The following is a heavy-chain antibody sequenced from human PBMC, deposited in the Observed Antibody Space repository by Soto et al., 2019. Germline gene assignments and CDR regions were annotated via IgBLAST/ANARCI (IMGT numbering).Heavy chain of an antibody. D-gene: IGHD3-10*01. J-gene: IGHJ5*02. Sequence: RRLSCEASGFIFSDHAMRWVRQAPGKGLEWVSAISGNGIATYYADSVKGRFTISRDNSKNTLYLQMNRLRAGDTAVYYCARDAISMVRGTNNWFDPWGQGTLVTVSS. CDR1: GFIFSDHA. CDR3: ARDAISMVRGTNNWFDP. V-gene: IGHV3-23*01. CDR2: ISGNGIAT.